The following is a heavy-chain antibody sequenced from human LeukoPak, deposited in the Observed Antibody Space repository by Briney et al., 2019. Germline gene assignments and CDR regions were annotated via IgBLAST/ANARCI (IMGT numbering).Heavy chain of an antibody. V-gene: IGHV3-48*03. Sequence: GGSLRLSCVASGFTFSSYEMNWVRQAPGKGLEWVSYISSSGSTIYYADSVKGRFTISRDNSKNTLYLQMNSLRAEDTAVYYCAGAYGSGPPWGQGTLVTVSS. J-gene: IGHJ5*02. CDR1: GFTFSSYE. D-gene: IGHD3-10*01. CDR2: ISSSGSTI. CDR3: AGAYGSGPP.